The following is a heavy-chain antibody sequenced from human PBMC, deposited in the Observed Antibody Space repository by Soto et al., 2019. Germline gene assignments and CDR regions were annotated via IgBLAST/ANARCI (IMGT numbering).Heavy chain of an antibody. CDR1: GGTFSSYP. V-gene: IGHV1-69*02. Sequence: QVQLVQSGADVKKPGSSVKVSCKASGGTFSSYPISWVRQAPGQGLEWMGRIIPILDITDSARRFQGRVTITAEKSTSTGYMELSSLSSDDTAVYCCARPTSTGTTSGYYFDYWGQGTLVTVSS. D-gene: IGHD1-7*01. J-gene: IGHJ4*02. CDR3: ARPTSTGTTSGYYFDY. CDR2: IIPILDIT.